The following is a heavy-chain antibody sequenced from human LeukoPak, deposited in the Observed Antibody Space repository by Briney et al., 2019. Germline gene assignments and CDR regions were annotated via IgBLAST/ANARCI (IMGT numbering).Heavy chain of an antibody. Sequence: SVKVSCKASGGTFSSYAISWVRQAPGQGLEWMGRIIPILGIANYAQKFQGRVTITADKSTSTAYTKLSSLRSEDTAVYYCASAGSGSYYSYAFDIWGQGTMVTVSS. V-gene: IGHV1-69*04. J-gene: IGHJ3*02. CDR2: IIPILGIA. D-gene: IGHD3-10*01. CDR3: ASAGSGSYYSYAFDI. CDR1: GGTFSSYA.